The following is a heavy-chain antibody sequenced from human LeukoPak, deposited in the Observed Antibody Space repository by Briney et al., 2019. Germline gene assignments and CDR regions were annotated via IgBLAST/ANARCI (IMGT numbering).Heavy chain of an antibody. CDR1: GFTFSSYA. CDR2: LSGSGGNT. D-gene: IGHD3-22*01. J-gene: IGHJ4*02. Sequence: PGGSLRLSCAASGFTFSSYAMSWVRQAPGKGLECVSTLSGSGGNTYYADSVKGRVTISRDNSKNTLYLQMNSLRAEDTAVYHCAKGSYYYDSADYFDYWGQGTLVTVSS. CDR3: AKGSYYYDSADYFDY. V-gene: IGHV3-23*01.